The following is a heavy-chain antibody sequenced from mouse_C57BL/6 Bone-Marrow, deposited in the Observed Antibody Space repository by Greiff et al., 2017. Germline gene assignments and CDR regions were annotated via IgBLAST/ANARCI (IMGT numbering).Heavy chain of an antibody. J-gene: IGHJ2*01. D-gene: IGHD2-3*01. V-gene: IGHV1-18*01. CDR2: INPNNGGT. Sequence: EVQLQQSGPELVKPGASVTIPCKASGYTFTDYNMDWVKQSHGKSLEWIGDINPNNGGTIYNQKFKGKATLTVDKSSSTAYMELRSLTSEDTAVYYCARRNDYLDYWGQGTTLTVSA. CDR1: GYTFTDYN. CDR3: ARRNDYLDY.